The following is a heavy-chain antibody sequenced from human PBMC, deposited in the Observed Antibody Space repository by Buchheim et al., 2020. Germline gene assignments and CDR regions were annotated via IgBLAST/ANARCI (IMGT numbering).Heavy chain of an antibody. V-gene: IGHV4-59*08. Sequence: QVQLQESGPGLVKPSETLSLTCTVSGGSISNYYWSWIRQPPGKGLEWIGYIYYSGGTNYKPSLKSRVTISVDTSKKQFSLGLSSVTAADTGVYYCARQLDYYYGMDVWGQGTT. CDR3: ARQLDYYYGMDV. CDR1: GGSISNYY. CDR2: IYYSGGT. J-gene: IGHJ6*02.